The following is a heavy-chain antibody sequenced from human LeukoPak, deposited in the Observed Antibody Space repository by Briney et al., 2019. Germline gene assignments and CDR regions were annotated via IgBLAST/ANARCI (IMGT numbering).Heavy chain of an antibody. V-gene: IGHV3-7*01. D-gene: IGHD6-19*01. CDR1: GLTFRNYW. CDR3: VREEPKVDIREMAV. J-gene: IGHJ4*03. Sequence: GRSQSLPHAASGLTFRNYWKSWVRQAPGKGLEWVANVNQHGSDKYYVDSVKGRFTISRDNAKNSLYLQMNSLRAEDTAIYYCVREEPKVDIREMAVWGKGTLVTVSS. CDR2: VNQHGSDK.